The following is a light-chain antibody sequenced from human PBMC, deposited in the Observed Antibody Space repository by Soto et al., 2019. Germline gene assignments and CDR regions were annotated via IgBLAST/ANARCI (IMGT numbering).Light chain of an antibody. V-gene: IGKV3-20*01. CDR2: GA. J-gene: IGKJ1*01. CDR1: QSVSSTY. Sequence: EIVLTQSPGTLSLSPGERATLSCRASQSVSSTYFAWLQQKAGQAPRLLIYGANRATGIPDRFSGSGSGTDFTLTISRVEPEDFAVYYCQQYGSSSWTFGQGTKVEIK. CDR3: QQYGSSSWT.